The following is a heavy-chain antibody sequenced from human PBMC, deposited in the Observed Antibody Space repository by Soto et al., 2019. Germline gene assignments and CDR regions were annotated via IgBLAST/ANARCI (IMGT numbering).Heavy chain of an antibody. Sequence: QVQLQQWGAGLLKPSETLSLTCAVYGGSFSGYYWSWIRQPPGKGLEWIGEINHSGSTNYNPSLKSRVTISVDTSKNQFSLKLSSVTAADTAVYYCASGLTGYLYFDLWGRGTLVTVSS. CDR2: INHSGST. CDR1: GGSFSGYY. CDR3: ASGLTGYLYFDL. J-gene: IGHJ2*01. V-gene: IGHV4-34*01. D-gene: IGHD7-27*01.